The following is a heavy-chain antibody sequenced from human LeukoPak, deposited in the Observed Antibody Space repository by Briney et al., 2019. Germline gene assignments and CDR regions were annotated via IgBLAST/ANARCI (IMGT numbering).Heavy chain of an antibody. V-gene: IGHV4-39*01. J-gene: IGHJ3*02. D-gene: IGHD5-24*01. CDR2: IYDGWSA. CDR3: ATQKWQWPAAFDI. CDR1: GDTLLSGSHY. Sequence: PSETLSLTCSVSGDTLLSGSHYWGWVRQSPGKGLEWIGSIYDGWSAYYNPSLKSRVSISVDTSKNQFSLKLTSATSADTAVYYCATQKWQWPAAFDIWGQGTRVAVSS.